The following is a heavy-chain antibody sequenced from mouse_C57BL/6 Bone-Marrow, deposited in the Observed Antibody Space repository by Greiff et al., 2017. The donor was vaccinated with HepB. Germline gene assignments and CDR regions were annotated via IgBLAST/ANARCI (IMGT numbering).Heavy chain of an antibody. V-gene: IGHV14-4*01. CDR3: TTWITAVVVDY. CDR1: GFNIKDDY. CDR2: IDPENGDT. J-gene: IGHJ2*01. D-gene: IGHD1-1*01. Sequence: VTLKESGAELVRPGASVTLSCTASGFNIKDDYMHWVKQRPEQGLEWIGWIDPENGDTEYASKFQGKATITADTSSNTAYLQLSSLTSEDTAVYYCTTWITAVVVDYWGQGTTLTVSS.